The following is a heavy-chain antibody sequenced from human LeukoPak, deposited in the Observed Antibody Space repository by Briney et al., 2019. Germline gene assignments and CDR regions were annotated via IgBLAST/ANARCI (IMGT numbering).Heavy chain of an antibody. CDR1: GGSISSYY. D-gene: IGHD2-15*01. J-gene: IGHJ4*02. Sequence: SETLSLTCTVSGGSISSYYWSWIRQPPGKGLGWIGYIYYSGSTNYNPSLKSRVTISVDTSKNQFSLKLSSVTAADTAVYYCATAYCSGGSCYFFDYWGQGTLVTVSS. CDR2: IYYSGST. V-gene: IGHV4-59*01. CDR3: ATAYCSGGSCYFFDY.